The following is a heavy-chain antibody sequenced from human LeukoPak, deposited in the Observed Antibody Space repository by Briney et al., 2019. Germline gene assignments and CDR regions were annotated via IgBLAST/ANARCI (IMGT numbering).Heavy chain of an antibody. CDR2: INPDGSST. J-gene: IGHJ5*02. Sequence: PGGSLRLSCAASGFTFSSYWMHWVRQAPGKGPVWVSRINPDGSSTSYADSVKGRFTISRDNAKNTLYLQMNSLRAEDTAVYYCAKADPIAIFGVVIAWGQGTLVTVSS. CDR3: AKADPIAIFGVVIA. D-gene: IGHD3-3*01. V-gene: IGHV3-74*01. CDR1: GFTFSSYW.